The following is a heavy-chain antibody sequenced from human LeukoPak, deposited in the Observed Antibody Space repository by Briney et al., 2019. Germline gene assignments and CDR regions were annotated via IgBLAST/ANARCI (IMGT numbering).Heavy chain of an antibody. V-gene: IGHV3-21*01. CDR2: ISSSSSYI. J-gene: IGHJ5*02. Sequence: GGSLRPSCAASGFTFSSYSMNWVRQAPGKGLEWVSSISSSSSYIYYADSVKGRLTISRDNAKSSLYLQMNSLRAEDTAVYYCARDRSGYYYHGWFDPRGQGTLVTVSS. CDR3: ARDRSGYYYHGWFDP. D-gene: IGHD3-22*01. CDR1: GFTFSSYS.